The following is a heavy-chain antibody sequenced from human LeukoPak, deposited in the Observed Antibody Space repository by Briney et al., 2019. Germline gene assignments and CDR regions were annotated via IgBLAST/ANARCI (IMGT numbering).Heavy chain of an antibody. V-gene: IGHV3-30-3*01. J-gene: IGHJ4*02. CDR1: GFTFSSYA. D-gene: IGHD5-24*01. Sequence: PGGSLRLSCAASGFTFSSYAMHWVRQAPGKGLEWVAVISFDGSNTYYADSVKGRFTISRDNSKNTLDLQMNSLRVEDTAVYYCASVSRWLQLQGGYWGQGTLVTVSS. CDR3: ASVSRWLQLQGGY. CDR2: ISFDGSNT.